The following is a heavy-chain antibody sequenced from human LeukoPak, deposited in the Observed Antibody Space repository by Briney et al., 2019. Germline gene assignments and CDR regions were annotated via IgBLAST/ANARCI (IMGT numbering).Heavy chain of an antibody. CDR1: GGSISSYY. Sequence: PSETLSLTCTVSGGSISSYYWSWIRQPPGKGLEWIRYIYTSGSTNYNPSLKSRVTISVDTSKNQFSLKLSSVTAADTSVYYCATSDGGVGATLFDYWGQGTLVTVSS. J-gene: IGHJ4*02. CDR2: IYTSGST. V-gene: IGHV4-4*09. D-gene: IGHD1-26*01. CDR3: ATSDGGVGATLFDY.